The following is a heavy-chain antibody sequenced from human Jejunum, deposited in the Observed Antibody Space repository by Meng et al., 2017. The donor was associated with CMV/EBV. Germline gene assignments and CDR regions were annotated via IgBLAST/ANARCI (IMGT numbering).Heavy chain of an antibody. V-gene: IGHV7-4-1*02. CDR3: ARDSPLDGYSLLDY. CDR1: GYTFTRYP. D-gene: IGHD5-24*01. CDR2: INTNTGNP. J-gene: IGHJ4*02. Sequence: QVHLLQSGAEFKKPGASVKVSCKASGYTFTRYPMNWVRQAPGQGLEWMGWINTNTGNPTYAQGFTGRFVFSLDTSVSTAYLQINSLRADDTAVYYCARDSPLDGYSLLDYWGQGTLVTVSS.